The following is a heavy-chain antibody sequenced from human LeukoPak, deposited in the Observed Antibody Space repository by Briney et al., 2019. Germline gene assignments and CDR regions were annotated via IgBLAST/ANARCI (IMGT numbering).Heavy chain of an antibody. D-gene: IGHD2-2*02. J-gene: IGHJ5*02. CDR2: INPNGGST. Sequence: ASVKVSCKASGYTFTSYYMHWVRQAPGQGLEWMGIINPNGGSTSYAQKFQGRVTMTRDMSTSTVYMELSSLRSEDTAVYYCARDVVVPAAIQENWFDPWGQGTLVTVSS. CDR3: ARDVVVPAAIQENWFDP. CDR1: GYTFTSYY. V-gene: IGHV1-46*01.